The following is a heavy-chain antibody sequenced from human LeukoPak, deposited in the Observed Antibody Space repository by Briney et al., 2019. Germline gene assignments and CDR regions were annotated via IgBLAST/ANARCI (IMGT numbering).Heavy chain of an antibody. CDR3: ARGLGRAFDY. CDR1: GFTFSSYA. D-gene: IGHD1-26*01. CDR2: ISYDGSNK. Sequence: GGSLRLPCAASGFTFSSYAMHWVRQAPGKGLEWVAVISYDGSNKYYADSVKGRFTISRDNSKNTLYLQMNSLRAEDTAVYYCARGLGRAFDYWGQGTLVTVSS. J-gene: IGHJ4*02. V-gene: IGHV3-30*04.